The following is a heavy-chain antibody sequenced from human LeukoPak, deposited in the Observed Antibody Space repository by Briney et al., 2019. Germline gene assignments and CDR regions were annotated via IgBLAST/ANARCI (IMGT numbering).Heavy chain of an antibody. CDR3: AKGPKLINWFDP. D-gene: IGHD3-10*01. J-gene: IGHJ5*02. Sequence: GGSLRLSCAASGFTFSCYAMSWVRQAPGKGLEWVSAISGSGGSTYYADSVKGRFTISRDNSKNTLYLQMNSLRAEDTAGHYCAKGPKLINWFDPWGQGTLVTVSS. CDR1: GFTFSCYA. V-gene: IGHV3-23*01. CDR2: ISGSGGST.